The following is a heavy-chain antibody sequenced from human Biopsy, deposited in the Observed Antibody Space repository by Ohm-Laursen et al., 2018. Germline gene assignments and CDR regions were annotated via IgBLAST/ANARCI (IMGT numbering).Heavy chain of an antibody. CDR2: INAKTGDT. Sequence: SSVKVSCKVSGYTFTGYHVHWVRQAPGQGLGWMGWINAKTGDTNYAQKFQGRVTMTRDTSISTAYVDLSSLRSDDTAVYYCTRGGYYYDSLAYYYWFDPWGQGTLVTVSS. V-gene: IGHV1-2*02. D-gene: IGHD3-22*01. CDR3: TRGGYYYDSLAYYYWFDP. CDR1: GYTFTGYH. J-gene: IGHJ5*02.